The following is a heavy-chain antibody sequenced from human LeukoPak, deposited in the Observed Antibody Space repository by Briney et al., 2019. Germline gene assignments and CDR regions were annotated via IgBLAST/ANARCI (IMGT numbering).Heavy chain of an antibody. CDR1: GFTFSSYS. CDR3: ARAPSPLAVAGTDY. D-gene: IGHD6-19*01. V-gene: IGHV3-21*01. CDR2: ISSSSSYI. J-gene: IGHJ4*02. Sequence: GGSLRLSCAASGFTFSSYSMNWVRQAPGKGLEWVSSISSSSSYIYYADSVKGRVTISRDNAKNSLYLQMNSLRAEDTAVYYCARAPSPLAVAGTDYWGQGTLVTVSS.